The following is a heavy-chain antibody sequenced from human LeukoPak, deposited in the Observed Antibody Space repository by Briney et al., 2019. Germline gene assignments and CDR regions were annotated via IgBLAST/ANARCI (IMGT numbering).Heavy chain of an antibody. CDR3: ARGIRSPLFDY. J-gene: IGHJ4*02. D-gene: IGHD3-16*01. CDR1: GYTFTHYG. V-gene: IGHV1-18*01. CDR2: INTYNGDT. Sequence: GASVKVSCKASGYTFTHYGITWVRQAPGQGLAWVGWINTYNGDTKCAQKLQGRVTMTTDTSTSTAFMELRSLRSDDSAVYYCARGIRSPLFDYWGLGTLVTVSP.